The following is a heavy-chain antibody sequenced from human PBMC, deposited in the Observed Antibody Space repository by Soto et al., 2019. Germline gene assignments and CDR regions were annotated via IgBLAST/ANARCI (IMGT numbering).Heavy chain of an antibody. CDR2: IVVGSGNT. D-gene: IGHD6-13*01. CDR3: AAGGSSSWYYYYYGMDV. J-gene: IGHJ6*02. CDR1: GFTFTSSA. Sequence: GASVKVSCKASGFTFTSSAVQWVRQARGQRLEWIGWIVVGSGNTNYAQKFQERVTITRDMSTSTAYMELSSLRSEDTAVYYCAAGGSSSWYYYYYGMDVWGQGTTVTVSS. V-gene: IGHV1-58*01.